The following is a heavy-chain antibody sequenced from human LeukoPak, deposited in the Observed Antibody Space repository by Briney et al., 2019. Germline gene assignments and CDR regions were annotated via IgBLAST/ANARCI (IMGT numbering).Heavy chain of an antibody. Sequence: GGSLRLSCAASGFTFSSYAMHWVRQAPGKGLEWVAVISYDGSNKYYADSVKGRFTICRDNSKNTLYLQMKSLRAEDTAVYYCAKPFLRLRYFDWLGGRFNYMDVWGKGTTVTISS. CDR1: GFTFSSYA. CDR3: AKPFLRLRYFDWLGGRFNYMDV. J-gene: IGHJ6*03. CDR2: ISYDGSNK. V-gene: IGHV3-30*04. D-gene: IGHD3-9*01.